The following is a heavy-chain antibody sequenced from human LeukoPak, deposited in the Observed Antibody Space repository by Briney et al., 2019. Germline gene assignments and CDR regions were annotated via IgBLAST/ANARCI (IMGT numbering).Heavy chain of an antibody. CDR2: INPNSGGT. V-gene: IGHV1-2*02. Sequence: GASVKVSCKASGYTFTGYCMHWVRQAPGQGLEWMGWINPNSGGTNYAQKFQGRVTMTRDTSISTAYMELSRLRSDDTAVYYCARDPTWDYYFDYWGQGTLVTVSS. CDR3: ARDPTWDYYFDY. CDR1: GYTFTGYC. D-gene: IGHD1-26*01. J-gene: IGHJ4*02.